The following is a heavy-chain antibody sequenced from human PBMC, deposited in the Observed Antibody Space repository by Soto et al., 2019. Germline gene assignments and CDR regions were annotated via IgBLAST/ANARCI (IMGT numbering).Heavy chain of an antibody. J-gene: IGHJ4*02. D-gene: IGHD3-22*01. CDR1: GGSISSYY. CDR2: IYYSGST. Sequence: PSETLSLTCTVSGGSISSYYWSWIRQPPGKGLEWIGYIYYSGSTNYNPSLKSRVTISVDTSKNQFSLKLSSVTAADTAVYYCAGGTISGYYDYWGQGTLVTVSS. V-gene: IGHV4-59*01. CDR3: AGGTISGYYDY.